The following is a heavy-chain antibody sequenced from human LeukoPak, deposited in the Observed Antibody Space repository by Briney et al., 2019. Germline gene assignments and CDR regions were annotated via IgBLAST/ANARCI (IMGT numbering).Heavy chain of an antibody. CDR1: GFTFSSSA. D-gene: IGHD5-24*01. V-gene: IGHV3-23*01. CDR2: ISGSGSGGST. CDR3: AKSGYNRFDY. Sequence: GGSLRLSCAASGFTFSSSAMSWVRQAPGKGLEWVSSISGSGSGGSTYYTDSVKGRFTISRDNSKNTLYLQMNSLRAEDTAVYYCAKSGYNRFDYWGQGTLVTVSS. J-gene: IGHJ4*02.